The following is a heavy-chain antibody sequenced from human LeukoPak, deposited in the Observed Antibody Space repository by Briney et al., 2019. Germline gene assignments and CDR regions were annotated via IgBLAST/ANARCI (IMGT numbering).Heavy chain of an antibody. D-gene: IGHD3-9*01. Sequence: VASVKVSCKASGYTFTSYGISWVRQAPGQGLEWMGWISAYNGNTNYAQKLQGRVTMTTDTSTSTAYMELRSLRSDDTAVYYCAREERYFDWLSGDFDYWGQGTLVTVSS. CDR1: GYTFTSYG. J-gene: IGHJ4*02. CDR2: ISAYNGNT. V-gene: IGHV1-18*04. CDR3: AREERYFDWLSGDFDY.